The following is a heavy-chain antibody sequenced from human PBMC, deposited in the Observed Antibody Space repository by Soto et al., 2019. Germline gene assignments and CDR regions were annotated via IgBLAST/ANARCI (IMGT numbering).Heavy chain of an antibody. CDR3: ARAVAAAENYFDY. CDR1: GGSISSGDYY. CDR2: IYYSGST. Sequence: PLSLTCTVSGGSISSGDYYWSWIRQPPGKGLEWIGYIYYSGSTYYNPSLKSRVTISVDTSKNQFSLQLSSVTAADTAVYYCARAVAAAENYFDYWGQGTLVTVSS. D-gene: IGHD6-13*01. J-gene: IGHJ4*02. V-gene: IGHV4-30-4*01.